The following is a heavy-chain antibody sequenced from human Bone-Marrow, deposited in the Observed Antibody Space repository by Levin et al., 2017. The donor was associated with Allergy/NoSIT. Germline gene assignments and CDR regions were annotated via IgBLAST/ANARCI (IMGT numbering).Heavy chain of an antibody. CDR2: LSSSGSS. D-gene: IGHD4-11*01. J-gene: IGHJ6*02. V-gene: IGHV4-59*01. Sequence: SSQTLSLTCTVSGGSISTYFWSWIRQPPGKGLEWIGHLSSSGSSNYNPSLKSRVTISVDTSKNQLSLKLTSVTAADRAVYYCARDRVITSSNTYYYYGVDVWGQGTTVTVSS. CDR3: ARDRVITSSNTYYYYGVDV. CDR1: GGSISTYF.